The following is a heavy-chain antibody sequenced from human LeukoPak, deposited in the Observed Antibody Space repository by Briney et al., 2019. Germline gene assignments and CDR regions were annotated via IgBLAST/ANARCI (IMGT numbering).Heavy chain of an antibody. CDR1: GFTFSDHY. V-gene: IGHV3-72*01. CDR3: ARELRFLEWSYIDY. Sequence: GGSLRLSCAASGFTFSDHYMDWVRRAPGKGLEWVGRIRKKDSSYTTEYAPSVKGRFTISREDSKNSMYLQMNSLRAEDTAVYYCARELRFLEWSYIDYWGQGTLVTVSS. J-gene: IGHJ4*02. CDR2: IRKKDSSYTT. D-gene: IGHD3-3*01.